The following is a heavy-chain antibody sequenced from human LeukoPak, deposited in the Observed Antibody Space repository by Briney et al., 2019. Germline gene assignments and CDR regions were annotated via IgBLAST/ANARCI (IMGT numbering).Heavy chain of an antibody. Sequence: SETLSLTCAVYGGSFSGYYWSWIRQPPGRGLEWIGEINHSGSTNYNPSLKSRVTISVDTSKNQFSLKLSSVTAADTAVYYCARGSWDYWGQGTLVTVSS. J-gene: IGHJ4*02. CDR2: INHSGST. CDR3: ARGSWDY. CDR1: GGSFSGYY. V-gene: IGHV4-34*01.